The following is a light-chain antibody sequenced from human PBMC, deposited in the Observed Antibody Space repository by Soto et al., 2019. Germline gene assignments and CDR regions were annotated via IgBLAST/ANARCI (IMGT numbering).Light chain of an antibody. CDR3: QQRSSWPYT. CDR1: QSVSSY. V-gene: IGKV3-11*01. J-gene: IGKJ2*01. CDR2: DTS. Sequence: EIVLTQSPATLSLSPGERATLSCRASQSVSSYLAWCQQKPGQAPRLLIFDTSNRATGIPARFSGSGSGTDFTLTISGLEPEDFAVYYCQQRSSWPYTFGQGTKLEIK.